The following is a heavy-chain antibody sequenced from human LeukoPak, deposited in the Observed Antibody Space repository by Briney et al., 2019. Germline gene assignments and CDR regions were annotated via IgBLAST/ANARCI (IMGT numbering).Heavy chain of an antibody. J-gene: IGHJ4*02. D-gene: IGHD5-12*01. Sequence: EASVKVSFKAPGYTFTGYYMPWVRQAPGQGPGWMGWINPNSGGTNYAQKFQGRVTMTRDTSISTAYMELSRLRSDDTAVYYCARALGYSGYDYGYWGQGTLVTVSS. CDR2: INPNSGGT. CDR1: GYTFTGYY. V-gene: IGHV1-2*02. CDR3: ARALGYSGYDYGY.